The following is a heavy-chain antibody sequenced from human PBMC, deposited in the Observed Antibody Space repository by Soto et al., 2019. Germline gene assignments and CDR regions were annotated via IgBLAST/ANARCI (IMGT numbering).Heavy chain of an antibody. D-gene: IGHD3-22*01. Sequence: FNVDSVKGRFTVSRHTARNSLLLQMNSLRDEDTAVYYCARDSTDYYDRTGYHDYWGQGTLVTVSP. CDR3: ARDSTDYYDRTGYHDY. V-gene: IGHV3-48*02. J-gene: IGHJ4*02.